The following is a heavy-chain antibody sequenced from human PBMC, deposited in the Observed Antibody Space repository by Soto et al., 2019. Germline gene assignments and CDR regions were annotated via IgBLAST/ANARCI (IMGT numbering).Heavy chain of an antibody. CDR1: GFTFNSYA. CDR3: AKDRHYGSGTYSDSYLDY. V-gene: IGHV3-23*01. J-gene: IGHJ4*02. D-gene: IGHD3-10*01. Sequence: EVQLLESGGGLVQPGGSLRLSCGGSGFTFNSYAMTWVRQAPGKGLEWVSAISGSGGTTYYANSVKGRFTISRDQSKDTLYLQRNSRRDEDTAIYYCAKDRHYGSGTYSDSYLDYWGQGTLVTVSS. CDR2: ISGSGGTT.